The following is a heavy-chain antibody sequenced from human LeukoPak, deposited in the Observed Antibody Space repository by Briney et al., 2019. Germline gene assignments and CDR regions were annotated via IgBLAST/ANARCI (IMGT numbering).Heavy chain of an antibody. V-gene: IGHV4-59*08. D-gene: IGHD3-22*01. J-gene: IGHJ4*02. CDR2: ISYSGSI. CDR3: ARHGSDYSFDY. CDR1: GGSISSYY. Sequence: SETLSLTCTVSGGSISSYYWSWSRQPPGKGLEWIGYISYSGSINYNPSLKSRVTISVDTSKNQFSLKLRSVTAADTAVYYCARHGSDYSFDYWGQGTLVTVSS.